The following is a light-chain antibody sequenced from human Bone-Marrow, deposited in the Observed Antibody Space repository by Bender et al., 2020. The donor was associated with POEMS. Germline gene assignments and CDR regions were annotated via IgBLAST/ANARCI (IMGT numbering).Light chain of an antibody. CDR3: QVWDSSSDHPV. CDR1: NIGSES. J-gene: IGLJ3*02. V-gene: IGLV3-21*02. CDR2: DDS. Sequence: SYVLTQPPSVSVAPGQTASITCGGNNIGSESVHWYRHKAGQAPVMVVYDDSDRPSGIPERFSGSNSGNTATLTISRVEAGDEADYYCQVWDSSSDHPVFGGGTKLTVL.